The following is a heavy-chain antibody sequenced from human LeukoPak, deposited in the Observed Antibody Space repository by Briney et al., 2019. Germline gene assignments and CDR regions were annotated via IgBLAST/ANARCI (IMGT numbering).Heavy chain of an antibody. CDR3: ARDRVVPAARRDAFDI. V-gene: IGHV4-4*07. CDR2: IYTSGST. Sequence: SETLSLTCTVSGGSISSYYWSWIRQPAGKGLEWIGRIYTSGSTNYNPSLKSRVTMSVDTSKNQFSLKLSSVTAADTAVYYCARDRVVPAARRDAFDIWGQGTMVTVSS. D-gene: IGHD2-2*01. CDR1: GGSISSYY. J-gene: IGHJ3*02.